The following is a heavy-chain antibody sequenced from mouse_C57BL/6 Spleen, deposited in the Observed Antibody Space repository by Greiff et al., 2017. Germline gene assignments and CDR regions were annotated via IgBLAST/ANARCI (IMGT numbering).Heavy chain of an antibody. Sequence: QVQLQQSGAELARPGASVKLSCKASGYTFTSYGISWVKQRTGQGLEWIGEIYPRSGNTYYNEKFKGKATLTADKSSSTAYMELRSLTHEDSAVYFCASHGSSSWFAYWGQGTLVTVSA. J-gene: IGHJ3*01. V-gene: IGHV1-81*01. CDR3: ASHGSSSWFAY. D-gene: IGHD1-1*01. CDR2: IYPRSGNT. CDR1: GYTFTSYG.